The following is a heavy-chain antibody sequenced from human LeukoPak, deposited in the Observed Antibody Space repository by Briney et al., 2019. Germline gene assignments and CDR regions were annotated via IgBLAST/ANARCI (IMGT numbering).Heavy chain of an antibody. CDR1: GGSFSGYY. CDR3: ARTLGGYYGSGRHLRY. J-gene: IGHJ4*02. V-gene: IGHV4-34*01. D-gene: IGHD3-10*01. CDR2: INHSGST. Sequence: SETLSLTCAVCGGSFSGYYWSWIRQPPGKGLEWIGEINHSGSTNYNPSLKSRVTISVDTSKNQFSLKLSSVTAADTAVYYCARTLGGYYGSGRHLRYWGQGTLVTVSS.